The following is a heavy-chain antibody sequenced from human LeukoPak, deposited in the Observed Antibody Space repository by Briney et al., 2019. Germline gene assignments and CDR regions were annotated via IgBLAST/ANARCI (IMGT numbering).Heavy chain of an antibody. Sequence: PSETLSLTCTVSGGSISDYYWNWIRQPPGKGLEWIGYIYYSGSTTYNPSLKSRVTMSVDTAKNQFSLKLRSVTAADTAVYYCARGDFCSKSNCYLRPMDVWGKGTAVTVSS. V-gene: IGHV4-59*01. J-gene: IGHJ6*03. CDR3: ARGDFCSKSNCYLRPMDV. CDR1: GGSISDYY. CDR2: IYYSGST. D-gene: IGHD3-3*01.